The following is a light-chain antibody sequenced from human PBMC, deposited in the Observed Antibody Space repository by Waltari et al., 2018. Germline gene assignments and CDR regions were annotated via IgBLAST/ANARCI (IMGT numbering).Light chain of an antibody. CDR2: AAS. V-gene: IGKV1-8*01. J-gene: IGKJ1*01. Sequence: IRMTQSPSSLSASTGVRLTITCRTSQGISSYLAWYQQKPGKAPKLLICAASTLQSWGPSRFSGSGSGTDFTLTISCLQSEDFATYYCQQYYSYPRTFGQGTKVEIK. CDR3: QQYYSYPRT. CDR1: QGISSY.